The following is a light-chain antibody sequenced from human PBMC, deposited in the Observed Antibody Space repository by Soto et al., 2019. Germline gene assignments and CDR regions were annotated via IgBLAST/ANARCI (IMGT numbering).Light chain of an antibody. CDR1: QSVSNY. J-gene: IGKJ4*01. V-gene: IGKV1-39*01. Sequence: QITLSHSSLSASLGYIFAITLRASQSVSNYLNCYQQKVGKAPQLLIYFASTLQEGVPSRFSGSGSGTDFTLTISSLQPEDFATYFCQQSYTTPLTFGGGTKVDIK. CDR3: QQSYTTPLT. CDR2: FAS.